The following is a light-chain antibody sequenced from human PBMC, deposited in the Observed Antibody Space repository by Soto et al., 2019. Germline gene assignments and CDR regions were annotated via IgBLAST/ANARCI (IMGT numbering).Light chain of an antibody. V-gene: IGKV3-11*01. Sequence: EIVLTQSPAPPSFSPREKNTLPCRASQSVSGYLTWYQQKPGQAPRLLIYDASSRATGIPARFSGSGSGTDFTLTISSLEPEDFAVYYCQQHTNWRLTFGGGTKVDIK. CDR2: DAS. CDR1: QSVSGY. J-gene: IGKJ4*01. CDR3: QQHTNWRLT.